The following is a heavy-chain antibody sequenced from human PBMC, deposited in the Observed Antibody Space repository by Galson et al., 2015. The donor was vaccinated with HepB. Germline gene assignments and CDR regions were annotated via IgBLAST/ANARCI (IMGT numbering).Heavy chain of an antibody. D-gene: IGHD3-3*01. CDR2: INAGNGNT. V-gene: IGHV1-3*01. CDR1: GYTFTSYA. CDR3: ARVLLYYDFWSGLDY. J-gene: IGHJ4*02. Sequence: SVKVSCKASGYTFTSYAMHWVRQAPGQRLEWMGWINAGNGNTKYSQKFQGRVTITRDTSASTAYMELSSLRSEDTAVYYCARVLLYYDFWSGLDYWGQGTLVTVSS.